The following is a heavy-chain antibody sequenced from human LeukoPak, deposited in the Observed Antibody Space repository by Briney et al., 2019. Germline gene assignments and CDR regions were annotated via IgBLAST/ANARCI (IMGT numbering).Heavy chain of an antibody. CDR1: GFTFSSYW. Sequence: QPGGSLRLSCAASGFTFSSYWMSWVRQAPGKGLEWVANIKQDGSEKYYVDSVKGRFTISRDNAKNSLYLQMNSLRAEDTAVYYCARDPPYYYDSSGYEGGDYWGQGTLVTVSS. D-gene: IGHD3-22*01. J-gene: IGHJ4*02. CDR3: ARDPPYYYDSSGYEGGDY. CDR2: IKQDGSEK. V-gene: IGHV3-7*01.